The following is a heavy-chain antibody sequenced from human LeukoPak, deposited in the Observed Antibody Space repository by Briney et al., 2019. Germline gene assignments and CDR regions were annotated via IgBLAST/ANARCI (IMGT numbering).Heavy chain of an antibody. Sequence: GGSLRLSCAASGLTFSDYWMSWVRQAPGKGLEWVSYISSSGSTIYYADSVKGRFTISRDNAKNSLYLQMNSLRAEDTAVYYCAKTLRFLEWLPSCFDYWGQGTLVTVSS. D-gene: IGHD3-3*01. J-gene: IGHJ4*02. CDR3: AKTLRFLEWLPSCFDY. CDR2: ISSSGSTI. CDR1: GLTFSDYW. V-gene: IGHV3-11*01.